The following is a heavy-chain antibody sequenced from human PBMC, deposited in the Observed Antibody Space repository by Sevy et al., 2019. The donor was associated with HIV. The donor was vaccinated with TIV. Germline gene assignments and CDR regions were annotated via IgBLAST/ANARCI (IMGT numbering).Heavy chain of an antibody. CDR1: GFTFSDYY. D-gene: IGHD3-22*01. CDR3: ARDKGRNYYDRDAFDI. J-gene: IGHJ3*02. Sequence: GGSLRLSCAASGFTFSDYYMSWIRQAPGKGLEWVSYISSSSSYTSYADSVKGRFTISRDNAKNSLYLQMNSLRAEDTAVYYCARDKGRNYYDRDAFDIWGQGTMVTVSS. CDR2: ISSSSSYT. V-gene: IGHV3-11*06.